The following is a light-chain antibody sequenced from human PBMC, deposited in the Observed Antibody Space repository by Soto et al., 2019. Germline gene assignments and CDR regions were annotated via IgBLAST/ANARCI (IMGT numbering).Light chain of an antibody. V-gene: IGLV2-11*01. J-gene: IGLJ3*02. CDR2: DVS. CDR1: SSDVGDYNL. CDR3: CSYAGSFIWL. Sequence: QSALTQPRSVSGSPGQSVTISCTGTSSDVGDYNLVSWYQQHPGKAPKLILYDVSKRPSGVPDRFSGSKSGNTASLTISWLQGDDEADFYCCSYAGSFIWLFGGGTKLTVL.